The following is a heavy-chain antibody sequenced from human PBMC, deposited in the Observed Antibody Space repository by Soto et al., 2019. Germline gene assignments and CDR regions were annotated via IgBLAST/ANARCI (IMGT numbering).Heavy chain of an antibody. CDR3: ARDPRYCSSTSCYLPYYYYYGMDV. D-gene: IGHD2-2*01. J-gene: IGHJ6*02. V-gene: IGHV3-74*01. CDR2: INSDGSST. CDR1: GFTFSSYW. Sequence: PGGSLRLSCAASGFTFSSYWMHWVRQAPGKGLVWVSRINSDGSSTSYADSVKDRFTISRDNAKNTLYLQMNSLRAEDTAVYYCARDPRYCSSTSCYLPYYYYYGMDVWGQGTTVTVSS.